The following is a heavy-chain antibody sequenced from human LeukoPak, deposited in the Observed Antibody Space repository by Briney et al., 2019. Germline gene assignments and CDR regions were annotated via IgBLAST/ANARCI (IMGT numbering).Heavy chain of an antibody. J-gene: IGHJ4*02. D-gene: IGHD4-17*01. Sequence: GGSLRLSCTASGFTFGDYAMSWFRQAPGKGLERVGFIRSKAYGGTTEYAASVKGRFTISRDDSKSIAYLQMNSLKTEDTAVYYCTSTASTVTTMGYYFDYWGQGTLVTVSS. CDR1: GFTFGDYA. CDR2: IRSKAYGGTT. CDR3: TSTASTVTTMGYYFDY. V-gene: IGHV3-49*03.